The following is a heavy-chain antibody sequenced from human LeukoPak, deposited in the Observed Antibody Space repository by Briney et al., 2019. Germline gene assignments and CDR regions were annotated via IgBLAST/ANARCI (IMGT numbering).Heavy chain of an antibody. J-gene: IGHJ4*02. CDR2: ISSSGSTI. CDR1: GFNFSSYE. D-gene: IGHD4-11*01. CDR3: ARGYSNYDY. Sequence: AGALRLSCAASGFNFSSYEMNWVRQAPGKGLEWVSYISSSGSTIYYADSVKGRFTISRDNAKNSLYLQMNSLRAEDTAVYYCARGYSNYDYWGQGTLVTVSS. V-gene: IGHV3-48*03.